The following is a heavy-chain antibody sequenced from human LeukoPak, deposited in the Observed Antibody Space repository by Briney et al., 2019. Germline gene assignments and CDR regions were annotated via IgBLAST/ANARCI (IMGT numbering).Heavy chain of an antibody. Sequence: PSETLSLTCTVSGGSINSYYWSWIRQPPGKGLEWIGYIYYRGNTIYNPSLKSRVTISIDTSKNRFSLKLNSVTAADTAMYYCARHGDIAAFQNGMDVWGQGTTVTVSS. V-gene: IGHV4-59*08. CDR2: IYYRGNT. D-gene: IGHD6-25*01. J-gene: IGHJ6*02. CDR3: ARHGDIAAFQNGMDV. CDR1: GGSINSYY.